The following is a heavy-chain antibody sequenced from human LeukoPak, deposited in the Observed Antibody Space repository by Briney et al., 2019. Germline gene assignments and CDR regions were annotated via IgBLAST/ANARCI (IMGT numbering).Heavy chain of an antibody. CDR1: GGSISSHY. Sequence: SETLSLTCTVSGGSISSHYWSWIRQPPGKGLEWIGYIYYSGSTNYNPSLKSRVTISVDTSKNQFSLKLSSVTAADTAVYYCASRGIAVAGAYYYYYMDVWGKGPRSPSP. V-gene: IGHV4-59*11. J-gene: IGHJ6*03. CDR2: IYYSGST. CDR3: ASRGIAVAGAYYYYYMDV. D-gene: IGHD6-19*01.